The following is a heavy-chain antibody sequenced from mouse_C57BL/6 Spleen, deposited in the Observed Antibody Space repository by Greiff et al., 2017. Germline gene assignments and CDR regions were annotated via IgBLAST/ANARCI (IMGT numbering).Heavy chain of an antibody. CDR1: GYTFTSYG. CDR3: APITTVVAEGFDY. CDR2: IYPRSGNT. V-gene: IGHV1-81*01. J-gene: IGHJ2*01. D-gene: IGHD1-1*01. Sequence: VKLMESGAELARPGASVKLSCKASGYTFTSYGIRWVKQRTGQGLEWIGEIYPRSGNTNSNEKFKGKATLTADKSSSTAYMELRSLTSEESAVYFCAPITTVVAEGFDYWGQGTTLTVSS.